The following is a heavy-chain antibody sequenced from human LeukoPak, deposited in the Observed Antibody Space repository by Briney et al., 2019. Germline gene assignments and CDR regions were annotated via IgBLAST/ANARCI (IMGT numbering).Heavy chain of an antibody. Sequence: GGSLRLSCAASGFTFSRSWMHWVRQAPGKGLVWVSRINDDGSTTSYADSVKGRFTISRDSSKNTLYLQMNSLRAEDTAVYYCARDLDGSGSYYSDGFGYWGQGTLVTVSS. CDR1: GFTFSRSW. V-gene: IGHV3-74*01. D-gene: IGHD3-10*01. J-gene: IGHJ4*02. CDR3: ARDLDGSGSYYSDGFGY. CDR2: INDDGSTT.